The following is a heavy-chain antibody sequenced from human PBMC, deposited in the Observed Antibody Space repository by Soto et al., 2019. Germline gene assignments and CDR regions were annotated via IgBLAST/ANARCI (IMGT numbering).Heavy chain of an antibody. J-gene: IGHJ6*01. CDR3: AREGVRGMAF. CDR2: MNPNNANT. V-gene: IGHV1-8*01. D-gene: IGHD3-16*01. CDR1: GYTFTSYD. Sequence: QVQLVQSGAEVKKPGASVKVSCKASGYTFTSYDINWVRQATGQGVERMGWMNPNNANTGHAQKFQGRVTMTRNTPRSTAYMELSSLRSEATAGYYCAREGVRGMAFWGQGTTVTASP.